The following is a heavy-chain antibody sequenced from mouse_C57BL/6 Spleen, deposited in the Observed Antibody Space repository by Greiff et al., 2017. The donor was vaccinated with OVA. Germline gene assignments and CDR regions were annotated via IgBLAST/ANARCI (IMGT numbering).Heavy chain of an antibody. V-gene: IGHV2-4*01. Sequence: QVQLKQSGPGLVQPSQSLSITCTVSGFSLTSYGVHWVRQPPGKGLEWLGVIWSGGSTDYNAAFISRLSISKDHSKSQVFFKMNSLQADDTAIYYCAKMGDGYYVDWYFDVWGTGTTGTVSS. D-gene: IGHD2-3*01. CDR1: GFSLTSYG. J-gene: IGHJ1*03. CDR2: IWSGGST. CDR3: AKMGDGYYVDWYFDV.